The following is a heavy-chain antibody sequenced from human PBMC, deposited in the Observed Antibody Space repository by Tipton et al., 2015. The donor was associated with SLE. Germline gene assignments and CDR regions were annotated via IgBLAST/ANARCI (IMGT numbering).Heavy chain of an antibody. V-gene: IGHV4-39*01. J-gene: IGHJ3*02. CDR3: ARSGFYHRADAFDI. CDR1: GGSISSLSYY. Sequence: TLSLTCTVSGGSISSLSYYWGWIRQPPGKGLEWIGSIYYSGSTYYNPSLKSRVTISVDTSKNQFSLKLSSVTAADTAVYYCARSGFYHRADAFDIWGQGTMVTVSS. CDR2: IYYSGST. D-gene: IGHD3-10*01.